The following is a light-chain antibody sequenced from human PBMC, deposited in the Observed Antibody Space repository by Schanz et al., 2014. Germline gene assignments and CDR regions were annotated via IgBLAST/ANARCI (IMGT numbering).Light chain of an antibody. CDR3: CSYAGSYTYV. V-gene: IGLV2-8*01. CDR1: SSDIGTYNY. J-gene: IGLJ1*01. CDR2: EVN. Sequence: QSALTQPPSASGSPGQSVTISCTGTSSDIGTYNYVSWYQQNPGKAPKLIIYEVNKRPSGVPNRFSGSKSGNTASLTVSGLQAEDEADYYCCSYAGSYTYVFGTGTKLTVL.